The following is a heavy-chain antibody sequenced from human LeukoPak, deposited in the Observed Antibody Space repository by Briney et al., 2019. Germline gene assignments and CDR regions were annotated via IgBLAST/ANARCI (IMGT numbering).Heavy chain of an antibody. D-gene: IGHD6-19*01. Sequence: RSDTLSLTCAVSGYSISRGYYWGWLRQPPGTGLDWIQSIYYIGSTYYNPSLKTRLNLSVHTSKNQFSLKLNSVTAADTAVYYCARSGYSSGWYCFDYWGQGTLVTVSS. CDR1: GYSISRGYY. V-gene: IGHV4-38-2*01. CDR3: ARSGYSSGWYCFDY. CDR2: IYYIGST. J-gene: IGHJ4*02.